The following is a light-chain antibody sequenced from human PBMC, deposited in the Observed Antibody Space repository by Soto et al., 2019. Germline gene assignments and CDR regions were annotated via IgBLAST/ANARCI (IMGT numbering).Light chain of an antibody. CDR2: GAS. Sequence: EVVLTQSPGTLSLSPGERATLSCRVSQTISSSYLAWYQQRPGQAPRLLIYGASNRATGIPDRFIGSGSGTDFTLTISRLEPEDFAVFYCHHYGGSPPFTFGQGTKLDI. CDR1: QTISSSY. J-gene: IGKJ2*01. V-gene: IGKV3-20*01. CDR3: HHYGGSPPFT.